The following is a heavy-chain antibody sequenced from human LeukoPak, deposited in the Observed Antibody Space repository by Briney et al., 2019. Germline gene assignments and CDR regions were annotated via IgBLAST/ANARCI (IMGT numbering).Heavy chain of an antibody. CDR1: GFNFNWPW. D-gene: IGHD3-16*01. J-gene: IGHJ6*02. Sequence: GGSLRLSCGASGFNFNWPWMTWVRQAPGKGLEWVASINHNGNVNYYVDSVKGRFTISRDNAKNSLYLQMSNLRAEDTAVYFCARGGGLDVWGQGATVTVSS. CDR2: INHNGNVN. CDR3: ARGGGLDV. V-gene: IGHV3-7*03.